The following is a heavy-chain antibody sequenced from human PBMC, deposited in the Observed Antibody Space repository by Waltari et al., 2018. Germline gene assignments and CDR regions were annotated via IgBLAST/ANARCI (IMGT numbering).Heavy chain of an antibody. CDR3: AKGPYSSGWYYFDY. CDR2: ISWNSGSI. V-gene: IGHV3-9*03. J-gene: IGHJ4*02. D-gene: IGHD6-19*01. CDR1: GFTFVDYA. Sequence: EVQLVESGGGLVQPGRSLRLSCAASGFTFVDYAMHWVRQAPGKGLEWVSGISWNSGSIGYADSVKGRFTISRDNAKNSLYLQMNSLRAEDMALYYCAKGPYSSGWYYFDYWGQGTLVTVSS.